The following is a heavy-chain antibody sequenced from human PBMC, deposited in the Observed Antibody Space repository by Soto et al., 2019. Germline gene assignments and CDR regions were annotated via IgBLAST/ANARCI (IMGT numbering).Heavy chain of an antibody. V-gene: IGHV3-30-3*01. J-gene: IGHJ4*02. Sequence: GGSLRLSCAASGFPFSSYAMHWVRQAPGKGLEWVAVISYDGSNKYYADSVKGRFTISRDNSKNTLYLQMNSLRAEDTAVYYCARSRYYFDYWGQGTLVTVSS. CDR2: ISYDGSNK. CDR1: GFPFSSYA. CDR3: ARSRYYFDY.